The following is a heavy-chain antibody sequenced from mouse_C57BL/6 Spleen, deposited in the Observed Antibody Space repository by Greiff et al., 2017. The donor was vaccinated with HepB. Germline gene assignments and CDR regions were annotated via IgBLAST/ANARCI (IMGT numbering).Heavy chain of an antibody. CDR3: ARRDDGYYGGYAMDY. CDR1: GYTFTDYN. J-gene: IGHJ4*01. D-gene: IGHD2-3*01. V-gene: IGHV1-18*01. CDR2: INPNNGGT. Sequence: EVQLQQSGPELVKPGASVKIPCKASGYTFTDYNMDWVKQSHGKSLEWLGDINPNNGGTIYNQKFKGKATLTVDKSSSTAYMELRSLTSEDTAVYYCARRDDGYYGGYAMDYWGQGTSVTVSS.